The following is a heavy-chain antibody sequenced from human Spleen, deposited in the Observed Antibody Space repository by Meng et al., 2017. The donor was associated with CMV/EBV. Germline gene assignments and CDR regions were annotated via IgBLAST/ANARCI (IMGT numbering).Heavy chain of an antibody. V-gene: IGHV1-18*01. J-gene: IGHJ4*02. CDR1: GDTFTTYG. CDR3: ARDIWGNDY. Sequence: KVSCKASGDTFTTYGCIWVRQAAGQGLEWMGWISTYNGNTNYEKKLQDRVNMTTDTTTSTAYMELRSLRSGDTAVYYCARDIWGNDYWGQGTLVTVSS. CDR2: ISTYNGNT. D-gene: IGHD7-27*01.